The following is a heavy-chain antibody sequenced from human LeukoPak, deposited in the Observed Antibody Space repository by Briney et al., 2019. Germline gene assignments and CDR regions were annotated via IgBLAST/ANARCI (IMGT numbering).Heavy chain of an antibody. CDR2: ISYDGSNK. J-gene: IGHJ4*02. CDR3: ASGGLDGYNWPRAFDY. D-gene: IGHD5-24*01. Sequence: GGSLRLSCAASGFTFISYAMHWVRRAPGKGLEWVAVISYDGSNKYYADSVKGRFTIPRDNAKNSLYLQMNSLRDEDTAVYYCASGGLDGYNWPRAFDYWGQGTLVTVSS. V-gene: IGHV3-30-3*01. CDR1: GFTFISYA.